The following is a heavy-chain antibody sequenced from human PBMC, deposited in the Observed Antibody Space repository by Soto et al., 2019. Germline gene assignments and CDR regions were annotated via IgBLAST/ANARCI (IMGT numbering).Heavy chain of an antibody. CDR2: ICAFNGHT. D-gene: IGHD6-13*01. CDR1: GYTFTNFG. Sequence: QVQLVQSGNEVKKPGASVKVSCKTSGYTFTNFGISWVRQAPGQGLEWMGWICAFNGHTHHAQKFQGRVTLTTDTSTTTAFLELRSLRSDDTAVYYCAREPPRATAGLNYFDPWGQGTLVSVSS. J-gene: IGHJ5*02. CDR3: AREPPRATAGLNYFDP. V-gene: IGHV1-18*01.